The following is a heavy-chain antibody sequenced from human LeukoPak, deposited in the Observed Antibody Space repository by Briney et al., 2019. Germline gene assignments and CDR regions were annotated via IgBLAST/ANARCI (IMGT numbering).Heavy chain of an antibody. CDR3: ARSRSCSSTSCYYYYGMDV. Sequence: GASVTVSCKASGYTFTSYYMHWVRQAPGQGLEWMGIINPSGGSTSYAQKFQGRVTMTRDTSTSTVYMELSSLRSEDTAVYYCARSRSCSSTSCYYYYGMDVWGQGTTVTVSS. V-gene: IGHV1-46*01. D-gene: IGHD2-2*01. CDR1: GYTFTSYY. CDR2: INPSGGST. J-gene: IGHJ6*02.